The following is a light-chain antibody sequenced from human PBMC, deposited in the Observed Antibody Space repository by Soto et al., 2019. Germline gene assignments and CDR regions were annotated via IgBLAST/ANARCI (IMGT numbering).Light chain of an antibody. Sequence: LTQPHSVSKSPGKTVTISSSRSSGSIASNYVQWYQQRPGSAPTTVIYEDNQRPSGVPDRFSGSIDSSSNSASLTISGLKTEDEADYYCQSYDSSNYVFGTGTKVTVL. CDR2: EDN. CDR3: QSYDSSNYV. V-gene: IGLV6-57*04. CDR1: SGSIASNY. J-gene: IGLJ1*01.